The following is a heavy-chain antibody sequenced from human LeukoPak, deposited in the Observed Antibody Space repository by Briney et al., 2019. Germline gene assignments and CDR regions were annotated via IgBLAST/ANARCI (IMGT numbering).Heavy chain of an antibody. Sequence: PGGSLRLSCAASGFTVRGNYMSWVRQAPGEGLEWVSVIYSGGGTSYADSVKGRFTISRDNSKNTLYLQMNSLRADDTAVYYCANPGRYSSGWVFPPCFDYWGQGTLVTVSS. J-gene: IGHJ4*02. CDR2: IYSGGGT. D-gene: IGHD6-19*01. V-gene: IGHV3-53*01. CDR1: GFTVRGNY. CDR3: ANPGRYSSGWVFPPCFDY.